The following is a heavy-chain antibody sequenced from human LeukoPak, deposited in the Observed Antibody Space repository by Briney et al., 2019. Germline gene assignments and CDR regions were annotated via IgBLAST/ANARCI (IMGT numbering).Heavy chain of an antibody. CDR1: GFTFSNAW. D-gene: IGHD3-22*01. Sequence: KSGGSLRLSCAASGFTFSNAWMSWVRQAPGKGLDWVGRIKSKTDGGTTDYAAPVKGRFTISRDDSKNTLYLQMNSLKTEDTAVYYCTGVSDYYDSSGYFRDYWGQGTLVTVSS. CDR3: TGVSDYYDSSGYFRDY. J-gene: IGHJ4*02. V-gene: IGHV3-15*01. CDR2: IKSKTDGGTT.